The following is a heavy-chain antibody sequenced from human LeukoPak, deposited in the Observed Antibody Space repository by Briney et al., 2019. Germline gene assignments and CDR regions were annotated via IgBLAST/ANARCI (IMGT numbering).Heavy chain of an antibody. J-gene: IGHJ5*02. Sequence: GRSPRLSCAASGFTFWSYGMHWVRQAPGKGLEWVAVISYDGGNKYYADSVKGRFTISRDNSKNTLYLQMNSLRAEDTAVYYCARGTVKDSSGYYPNPYNWFDPWGQGTLVTVSS. CDR2: ISYDGGNK. CDR1: GFTFWSYG. CDR3: ARGTVKDSSGYYPNPYNWFDP. D-gene: IGHD3-22*01. V-gene: IGHV3-30*03.